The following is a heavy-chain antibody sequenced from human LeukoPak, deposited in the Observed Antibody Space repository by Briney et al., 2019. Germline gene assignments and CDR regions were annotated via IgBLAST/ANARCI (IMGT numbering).Heavy chain of an antibody. Sequence: GGSLRLSCAASGFSFRDAYMSWVRRTRGQGLEWVGRIESKSDGGTTDYAAPVKGRCIISRDDSESTLYLELNSLKIEDTGIYYCLVQYFFDYWGQGTLVTVSS. CDR3: LVQYFFDY. V-gene: IGHV3-15*04. D-gene: IGHD2-8*02. CDR2: IESKSDGGTT. CDR1: GFSFRDAY. J-gene: IGHJ4*02.